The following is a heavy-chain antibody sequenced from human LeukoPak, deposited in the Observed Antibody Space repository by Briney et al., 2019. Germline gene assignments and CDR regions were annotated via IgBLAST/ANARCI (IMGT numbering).Heavy chain of an antibody. CDR2: ISGSGAST. V-gene: IGHV3-23*01. D-gene: IGHD2-2*01. Sequence: GGSLRLSCAASGFTFSDYYMSWIRQAPGKGLEWVSAISGSGASTYYADSVKGRLTISRDNSKHTLYLQMNSVRSADPGLYYCWEGVVVPGAIPYWGQGTLVTVSS. CDR3: WEGVVVPGAIPY. CDR1: GFTFSDYY. J-gene: IGHJ4*02.